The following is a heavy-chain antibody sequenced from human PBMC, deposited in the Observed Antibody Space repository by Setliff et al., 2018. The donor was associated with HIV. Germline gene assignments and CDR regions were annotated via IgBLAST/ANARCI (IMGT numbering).Heavy chain of an antibody. D-gene: IGHD6-13*01. J-gene: IGHJ4*02. Sequence: GGSLRLSCAPSGFTFNTYWMHWVRQAPGKGPMWISHIDNDGTSTTYADSVKGRFTISRDNSKNTLYLQMNSLRAEDTAVYYCAKASGQQLVFYFDYWGQGTLVTVSS. CDR2: IDNDGTST. V-gene: IGHV3-74*01. CDR1: GFTFNTYW. CDR3: AKASGQQLVFYFDY.